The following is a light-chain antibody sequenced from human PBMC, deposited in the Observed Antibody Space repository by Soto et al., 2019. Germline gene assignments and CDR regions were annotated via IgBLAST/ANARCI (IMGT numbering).Light chain of an antibody. Sequence: EIGLTQSPATLSLSPGNRATLSCMASVSVSRYLAWYQQKPGQAPRLLIYDASNRATGIPARFSGSGSGTDFTLTITSLEPEDFAVYYCQQRSNWPSTFGGGTKVEIK. CDR3: QQRSNWPST. CDR1: VSVSRY. J-gene: IGKJ4*01. V-gene: IGKV3-11*01. CDR2: DAS.